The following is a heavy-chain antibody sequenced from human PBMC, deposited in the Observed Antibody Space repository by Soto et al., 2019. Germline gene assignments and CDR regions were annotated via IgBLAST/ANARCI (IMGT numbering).Heavy chain of an antibody. CDR3: ARDRYSYYDFWSGSLPYYYYGMDV. V-gene: IGHV3-11*01. CDR2: ISSSGSTR. D-gene: IGHD3-3*01. Sequence: GGSLRLSCAASGFTFSDYYMSWIRQAPGKGLEWVSYISSSGSTRYYADSVKGRFTISRDNAKNSLYLQMNSLRAEDTAVYYCARDRYSYYDFWSGSLPYYYYGMDVWGQGTTVTVSS. CDR1: GFTFSDYY. J-gene: IGHJ6*02.